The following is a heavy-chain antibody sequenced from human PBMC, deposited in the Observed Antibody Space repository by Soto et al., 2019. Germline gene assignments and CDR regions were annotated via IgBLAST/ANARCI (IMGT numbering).Heavy chain of an antibody. CDR1: GGSISSYY. V-gene: IGHV4-59*01. Sequence: PSETLSLTCTVSGGSISSYYWSWIRQPPGKGLEWIGYIYYSGSTNYNPSLKSRVTISVDTSKNQFSLKLSSVTAADTAVYYCASATDDYTELSNYYYYMDVWRKGTTVTVSS. CDR3: ASATDDYTELSNYYYYMDV. CDR2: IYYSGST. J-gene: IGHJ6*03. D-gene: IGHD4-4*01.